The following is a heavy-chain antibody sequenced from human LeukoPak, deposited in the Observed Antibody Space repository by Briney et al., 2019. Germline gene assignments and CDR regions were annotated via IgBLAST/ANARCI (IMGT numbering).Heavy chain of an antibody. J-gene: IGHJ6*03. D-gene: IGHD2-8*01. Sequence: SETLSLTCTVSGYPISSSYYWSWIRQPPGKGLEWIGYIYYSGSTNYNPSLKSRVTISVDTSKNQFSLQLNSVTPEDTAVYYCARTGMWYSQSGWDYYYMDVWGKGTTVTVSS. CDR2: IYYSGST. CDR1: GYPISSSYY. V-gene: IGHV4-59*12. CDR3: ARTGMWYSQSGWDYYYMDV.